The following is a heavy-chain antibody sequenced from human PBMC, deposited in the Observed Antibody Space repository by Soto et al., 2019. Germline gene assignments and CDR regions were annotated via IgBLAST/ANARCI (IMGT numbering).Heavy chain of an antibody. J-gene: IGHJ6*02. D-gene: IGHD2-8*01. Sequence: QVQLVESGGGVVQPGRSLRLSCAASGFTFSTYGIHWVRQAPGKGLEWVAVISYDGSKKFYADSVKGRFAISRDNSKNTLYLQMNSLRAEDSAVYYCAKYESYYYYGMDVWGQGTTVTVSS. CDR2: ISYDGSKK. CDR3: AKYESYYYYGMDV. CDR1: GFTFSTYG. V-gene: IGHV3-30*18.